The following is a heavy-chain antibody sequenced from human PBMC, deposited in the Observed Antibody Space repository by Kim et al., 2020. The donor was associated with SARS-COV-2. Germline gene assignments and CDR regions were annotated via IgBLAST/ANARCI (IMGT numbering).Heavy chain of an antibody. D-gene: IGHD3-16*01. V-gene: IGHV4-34*01. CDR3: AREPRRLFDWFDP. Sequence: SNPSLKSRVTISVDTSKNQFSLKLSSVTAADTAVYYCAREPRRLFDWFDPWGQGTLVTVSS. J-gene: IGHJ5*02.